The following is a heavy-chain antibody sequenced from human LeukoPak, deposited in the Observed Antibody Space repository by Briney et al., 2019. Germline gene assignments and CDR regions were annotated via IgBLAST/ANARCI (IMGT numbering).Heavy chain of an antibody. J-gene: IGHJ5*02. CDR1: GYTFTGHY. D-gene: IGHD6-13*01. CDR3: ARDINSSRNWFDP. CDR2: INPNSGGT. Sequence: ASVKVSCKASGYTFTGHYMHWVRQAPGQGLEWMGWINPNSGGTKYAQKFQGWVTMTRDTSISTAYMELSRLKSDDTVVYYCARDINSSRNWFDPWGQGTLVTVSS. V-gene: IGHV1-2*04.